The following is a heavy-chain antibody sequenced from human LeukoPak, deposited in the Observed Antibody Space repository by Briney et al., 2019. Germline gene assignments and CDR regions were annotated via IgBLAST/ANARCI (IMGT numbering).Heavy chain of an antibody. V-gene: IGHV3-21*01. CDR2: ISSSSSYI. CDR1: GFTFSSYS. J-gene: IGHJ6*02. Sequence: GGSLRLSCAASGFTFSSYSMNWVRQAPGKGLEWVSSISSSSSYIYYADSVKGRFTISRDNAKNSLYLQMNSLRAEDTAVYYCARDKKTAAAGTDYYYYYGMDAWGQGTTVTVSS. CDR3: ARDKKTAAAGTDYYYYYGMDA. D-gene: IGHD6-13*01.